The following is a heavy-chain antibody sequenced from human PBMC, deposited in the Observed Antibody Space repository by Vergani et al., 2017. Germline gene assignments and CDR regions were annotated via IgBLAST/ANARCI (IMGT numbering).Heavy chain of an antibody. Sequence: QVHLQESGPGLAKPSETLSLTCTISGGSFGNYYWNWIRRPAGKGLEWLGRIHANGNTKYNPSLESRVTMSLDTSTTQFSLKLNSLTAADTAVYYCARSSMGVTTFVYWGQGALVTVSS. CDR1: GGSFGNYY. D-gene: IGHD4-17*01. V-gene: IGHV4-4*07. J-gene: IGHJ4*02. CDR3: ARSSMGVTTFVY. CDR2: IHANGNT.